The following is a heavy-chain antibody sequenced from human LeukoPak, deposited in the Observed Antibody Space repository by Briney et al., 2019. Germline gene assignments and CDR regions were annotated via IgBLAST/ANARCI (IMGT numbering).Heavy chain of an antibody. CDR1: GFTFNNYE. Sequence: GGSLRLSCSASGFTFNNYEVSWVRQAPGKGLEWVSYISSSGSISYYSDSVKGRFTISRDNAKNSVSLQMNTLRAEDTGVYYCARQAYGSGWFWGQGTLVSVSS. CDR2: ISSSGSIS. CDR3: ARQAYGSGWF. D-gene: IGHD6-19*01. J-gene: IGHJ4*02. V-gene: IGHV3-48*03.